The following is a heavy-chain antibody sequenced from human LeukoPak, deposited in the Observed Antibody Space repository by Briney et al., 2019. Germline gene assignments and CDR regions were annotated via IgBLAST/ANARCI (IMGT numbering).Heavy chain of an antibody. CDR3: ATTMVRGFYMDY. D-gene: IGHD3-10*01. CDR2: ISSSGSTI. J-gene: IGHJ4*02. CDR1: GFTFSSYE. V-gene: IGHV3-48*03. Sequence: GGSLTLSCAASGFTFSSYEMNWVRQAPGKGLEWVSYISSSGSTIYYADSVKGRFTISRDKAKNSLYLQMNSLRAEDTAVYYCATTMVRGFYMDYWGQGTLVTVSS.